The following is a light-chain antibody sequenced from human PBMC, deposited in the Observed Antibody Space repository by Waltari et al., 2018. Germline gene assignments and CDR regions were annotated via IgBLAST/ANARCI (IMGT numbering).Light chain of an antibody. CDR1: QSISSY. CDR3: QQSYSTPYT. Sequence: DIQMTQSPSSLSASVGDRVTITCRASQSISSYLNWYRQKPGKAPKLLIYAASSLQSGVPSRFSGSGSGTDFTLTISSLQPEDFATYYCQQSYSTPYTFGQGTKREIK. CDR2: AAS. J-gene: IGKJ2*01. V-gene: IGKV1-39*01.